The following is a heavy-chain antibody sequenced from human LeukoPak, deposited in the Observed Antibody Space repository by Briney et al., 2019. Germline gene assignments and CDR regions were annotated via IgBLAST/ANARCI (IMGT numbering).Heavy chain of an antibody. Sequence: SETLSLTCNVSGGSISSTNSYWGWIRQSPRTGLEWIGNIYSSGSSYYNPSLKSRVTISIDTSENQFSLKLTSVTAADTAVYYCARKREGPTTGIDYWGQGTLVTVSS. D-gene: IGHD1-26*01. CDR1: GGSISSTNSY. CDR2: IYSSGSS. CDR3: ARKREGPTTGIDY. V-gene: IGHV4-39*07. J-gene: IGHJ4*02.